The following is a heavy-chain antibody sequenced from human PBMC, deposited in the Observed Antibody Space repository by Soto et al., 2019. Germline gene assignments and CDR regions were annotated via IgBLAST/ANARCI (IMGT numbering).Heavy chain of an antibody. CDR3: ATHSSGWLTYDY. CDR2: ISGSGGST. Sequence: SLRLSCAASGFTFSSYAMSWVRQAPGKGLEWVSAISGSGGSTYYADSVKGRFTISRDNSKNTLYLQMNSLRAEDTAVYYCATHSSGWLTYDYWGQGTLVTVSS. J-gene: IGHJ4*02. V-gene: IGHV3-23*01. D-gene: IGHD6-19*01. CDR1: GFTFSSYA.